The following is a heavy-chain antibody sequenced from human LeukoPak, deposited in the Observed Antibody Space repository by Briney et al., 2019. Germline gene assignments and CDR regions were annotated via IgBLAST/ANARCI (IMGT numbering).Heavy chain of an antibody. CDR3: ARAYCSGGSCYFPDAFDI. V-gene: IGHV3-7*03. D-gene: IGHD2-15*01. Sequence: GGSLRLSCAASGVTFSSDWMSWFRQAPGKGLEWVANIKQDGSEKYYVDSVKGRFTISRDNAKNSLYLQMNSLRAEDTAVYYCARAYCSGGSCYFPDAFDIWGQGTMVTVSS. J-gene: IGHJ3*02. CDR2: IKQDGSEK. CDR1: GVTFSSDW.